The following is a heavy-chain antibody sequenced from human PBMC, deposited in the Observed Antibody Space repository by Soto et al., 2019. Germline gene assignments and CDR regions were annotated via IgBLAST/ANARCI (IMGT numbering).Heavy chain of an antibody. CDR3: ASSPVDYYDSSGYPLLDY. D-gene: IGHD3-22*01. CDR1: GGTFSSYA. CDR2: IIPIFGTA. J-gene: IGHJ4*02. V-gene: IGHV1-69*13. Sequence: SVKVSCKASGGTFSSYAISWVRQAPGQGLEWMGGIIPIFGTANYAQKFQGRVTITADESTSTAYMELSSLRSEDTAVYYCASSPVDYYDSSGYPLLDYWGQGTLVTVSS.